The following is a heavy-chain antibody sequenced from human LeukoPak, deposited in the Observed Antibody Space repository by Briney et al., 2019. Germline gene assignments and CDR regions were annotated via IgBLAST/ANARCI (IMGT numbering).Heavy chain of an antibody. Sequence: SETLSLTCTVSGGPTSSDYWSWIRQSPGKGLEWVGYVYNSGDTGKNPSLKSRVTILLDTSKNQFSLKLSSVTAADTAVYYCARRGYYYDSSGYYNGYFDYWGQGTLVTVSS. CDR1: GGPTSSDY. D-gene: IGHD3-22*01. V-gene: IGHV4-59*08. CDR3: ARRGYYYDSSGYYNGYFDY. J-gene: IGHJ4*02. CDR2: VYNSGDT.